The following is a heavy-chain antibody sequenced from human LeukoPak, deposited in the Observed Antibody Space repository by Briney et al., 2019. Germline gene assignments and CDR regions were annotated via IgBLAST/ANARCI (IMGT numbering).Heavy chain of an antibody. CDR3: AKDPGAS. CDR1: GFTFSSYG. V-gene: IGHV3-30*18. Sequence: PGRSLRLSCAASGFTFSSYGMHWVRQAPGKGLEWVAVISYDGSNKYYADSVKGRFTIPRDNSKNTLYPQMNSLRAEDTAVYYCAKDPGASWGQGTLVTVSS. D-gene: IGHD3-10*01. CDR2: ISYDGSNK. J-gene: IGHJ4*02.